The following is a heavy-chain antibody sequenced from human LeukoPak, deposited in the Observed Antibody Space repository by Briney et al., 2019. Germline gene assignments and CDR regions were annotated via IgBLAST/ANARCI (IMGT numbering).Heavy chain of an antibody. D-gene: IGHD3-9*01. Sequence: SETLSLTCAVSGDSISNYCWSWIRQPPGKGLEWIGYIYYSGSTNYNPSLKSRVTISVDTSKNQFSLKLSSVTAADTAVYYCARNRGVLRYFDWFYYYYYMDVWGKGTTVTISS. J-gene: IGHJ6*03. CDR3: ARNRGVLRYFDWFYYYYYMDV. CDR1: GDSISNYC. V-gene: IGHV4-59*01. CDR2: IYYSGST.